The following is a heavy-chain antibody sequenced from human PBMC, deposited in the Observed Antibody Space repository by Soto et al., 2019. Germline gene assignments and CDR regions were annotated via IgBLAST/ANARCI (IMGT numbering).Heavy chain of an antibody. V-gene: IGHV3-23*01. CDR1: GFTFSSYA. D-gene: IGHD3-3*01. CDR2: ISGSGGST. Sequence: GGSLILSCAASGFTFSSYAMSWVRQAPGKGLEWVSAISGSGGSTYYADSVKGRFTISRDNSKNTLYLQMNSLRAEDTAVYYCAKKGDFWSGYYTGLTYYYYYMDVWGKGTTVTVSS. CDR3: AKKGDFWSGYYTGLTYYYYYMDV. J-gene: IGHJ6*03.